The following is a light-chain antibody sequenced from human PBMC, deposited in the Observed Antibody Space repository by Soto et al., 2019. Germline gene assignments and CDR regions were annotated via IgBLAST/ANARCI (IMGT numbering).Light chain of an antibody. CDR3: QQYYSIPRT. CDR1: QSILYSSNNKSY. J-gene: IGKJ1*01. Sequence: DIVMTQSPDSLAVSLGERATINCKSSQSILYSSNNKSYLAWYQQRPGQSPKLLIYWASTRESGVPDRSSGSGSGADFTLTISSLQAEDVAVYYCQQYYSIPRTFGQGTKVDIK. V-gene: IGKV4-1*01. CDR2: WAS.